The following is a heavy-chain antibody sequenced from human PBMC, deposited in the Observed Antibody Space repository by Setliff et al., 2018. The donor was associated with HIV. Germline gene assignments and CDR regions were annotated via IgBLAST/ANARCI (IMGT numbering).Heavy chain of an antibody. CDR2: IYYSGST. CDR1: GGSISSYY. Sequence: NPSETLSLTCTVSGGSISSYYWGWIRQPPGKGLEWIGRIYYSGSTYYNPSLKSRVTISVDTSKNQFSLKLSSVTAADTAVYYCARTRTTGNYYYGMDVWGQGTTVTVSS. D-gene: IGHD1-1*01. J-gene: IGHJ6*02. V-gene: IGHV4-39*07. CDR3: ARTRTTGNYYYGMDV.